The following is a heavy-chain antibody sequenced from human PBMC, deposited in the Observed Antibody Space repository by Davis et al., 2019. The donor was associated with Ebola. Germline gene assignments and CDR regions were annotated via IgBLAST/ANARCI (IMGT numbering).Heavy chain of an antibody. J-gene: IGHJ6*02. CDR3: ASCSTSCWDNGMDV. CDR1: GFSFSGYW. Sequence: GGSLRLSCVTSGFSFSGYWMSWVRQAPGKGLEWVANIKQDGSEKYYVDSVKGRFTISRDNAKNSLYLQMNSLRAEDTAVYYCASCSTSCWDNGMDVWGQGTTVTVSS. V-gene: IGHV3-7*01. CDR2: IKQDGSEK. D-gene: IGHD2-2*01.